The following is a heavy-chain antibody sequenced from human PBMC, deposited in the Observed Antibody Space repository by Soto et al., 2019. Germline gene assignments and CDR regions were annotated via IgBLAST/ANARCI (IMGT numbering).Heavy chain of an antibody. CDR1: GGSISSYY. J-gene: IGHJ3*02. CDR2: IYYSGST. V-gene: IGHV4-59*01. Sequence: SETLSLTCTVSGGSISSYYWIWIRQPPGKGLEWIGYIYYSGSTNYNPSLKSRVTISVDTSKNQFSLKLSSVTAADTAVYYCARESPYYDILAPNAFDIWGQGTMVTVSS. CDR3: ARESPYYDILAPNAFDI. D-gene: IGHD3-9*01.